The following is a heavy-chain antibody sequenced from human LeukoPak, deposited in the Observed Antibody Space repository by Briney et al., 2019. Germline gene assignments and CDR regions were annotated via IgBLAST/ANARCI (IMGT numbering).Heavy chain of an antibody. V-gene: IGHV3-21*01. J-gene: IGHJ4*02. CDR2: ISSSSNSYM. Sequence: GGSLRLSCAASGFTFSTYSMNWVRQAPGKGLEWVSSISSSSNSYMYYADSMKGRLTISRDNAKNALYLQMNSLRAEDTAVYYCARGGLELDYWGQGTLVTVSS. CDR3: ARGGLELDY. D-gene: IGHD1-7*01. CDR1: GFTFSTYS.